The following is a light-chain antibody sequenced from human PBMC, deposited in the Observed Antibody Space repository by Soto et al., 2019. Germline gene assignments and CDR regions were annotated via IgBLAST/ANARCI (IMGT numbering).Light chain of an antibody. Sequence: IVLTQSPGTLSLSPGERATLSCRASQSVSSSYLAWYQQKPGQAPRLLIYGASSRATGIPDRFSGSGSGTDFTLTIIRLEPEDFAVYYCQQYGISPPTFGQGTRLEIK. CDR1: QSVSSSY. CDR3: QQYGISPPT. V-gene: IGKV3-20*01. CDR2: GAS. J-gene: IGKJ5*01.